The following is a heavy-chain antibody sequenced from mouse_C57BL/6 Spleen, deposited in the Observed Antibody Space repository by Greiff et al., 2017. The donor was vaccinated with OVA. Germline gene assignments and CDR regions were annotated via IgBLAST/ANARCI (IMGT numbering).Heavy chain of an antibody. CDR3: ARGEDSSEAWFAY. CDR2: INPNNGGT. V-gene: IGHV1-26*01. Sequence: VQLQQSGPELVKPGASVKISCKASGYTFTDYYMNWVKQSHGKSLEWIGDINPNNGGTSYNQKFKGKATLTVDKSSSTAYMELRSLTSEDSAVYYCARGEDSSEAWFAYWGQGTLVTVSA. J-gene: IGHJ3*01. CDR1: GYTFTDYY. D-gene: IGHD3-2*02.